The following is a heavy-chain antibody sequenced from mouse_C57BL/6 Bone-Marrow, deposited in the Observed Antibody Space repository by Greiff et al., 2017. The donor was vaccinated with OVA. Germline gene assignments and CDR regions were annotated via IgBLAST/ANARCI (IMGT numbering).Heavy chain of an antibody. CDR2: IWSGGST. J-gene: IGHJ2*01. V-gene: IGHV2-2*01. CDR1: GFSLTSYG. CDR3: ARSTTVVATDYFDY. D-gene: IGHD1-1*01. Sequence: QVQLKESGPGLVQPSQSLSITRTVSGFSLTSYGVHWVRQSPGKGLEWLGVIWSGGSTDYNAAFISRLSISKDNSKSQVFFKMNSLQADDTAIYYCARSTTVVATDYFDYWGQGTTLTVSS.